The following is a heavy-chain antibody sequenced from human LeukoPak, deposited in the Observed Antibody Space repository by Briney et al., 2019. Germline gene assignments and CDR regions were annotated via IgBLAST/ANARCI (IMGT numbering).Heavy chain of an antibody. J-gene: IGHJ4*02. D-gene: IGHD5-24*01. CDR1: RGTFSSYA. V-gene: IGHV1-69*05. CDR3: GRGDGYNLDY. Sequence: SVKVSCKAPRGTFSSYAVSWVRQAPGQGLEWMGGLIPFFGTPNYAQKFQGRVTITTDESTSTAYMELSSLRSEDTALYYCGRGDGYNLDYWGQGTLVTVSS. CDR2: LIPFFGTP.